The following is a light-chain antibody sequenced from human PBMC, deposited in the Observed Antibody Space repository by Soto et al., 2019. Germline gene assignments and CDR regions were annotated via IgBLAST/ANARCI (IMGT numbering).Light chain of an antibody. J-gene: IGLJ1*01. CDR2: EVS. Sequence: QSVLTQPASVSGSPGQSITVSCTGTTGDIGAYNYVSWYQQHPGKAPKLLIYEVSNRPSGLSSRFSGSKSGNTASLTISGLQAEDEADYFCSSFTSTSAVYVFGTGTKVTVL. CDR1: TGDIGAYNY. V-gene: IGLV2-14*01. CDR3: SSFTSTSAVYV.